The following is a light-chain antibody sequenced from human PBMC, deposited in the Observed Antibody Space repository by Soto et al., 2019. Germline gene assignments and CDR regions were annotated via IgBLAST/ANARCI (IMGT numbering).Light chain of an antibody. CDR1: TSNIGSNT. V-gene: IGLV1-44*01. Sequence: QSVLTQPPSASGTPGQRVTISCSGSTSNIGSNTVNWYQQLPGTAPNLLIFSNDQQPSGVPDRFSGSRSGTSASLAISGIQSEDEADYYCGAWDDSLNGYVFGTGTKVTVL. CDR3: GAWDDSLNGYV. J-gene: IGLJ1*01. CDR2: SND.